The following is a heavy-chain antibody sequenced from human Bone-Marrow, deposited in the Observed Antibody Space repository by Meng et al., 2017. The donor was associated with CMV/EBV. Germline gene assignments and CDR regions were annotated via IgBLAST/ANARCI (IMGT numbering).Heavy chain of an antibody. D-gene: IGHD3-16*01. CDR1: GGSFSGYY. CDR3: ARGSALRGRPRSGPRPNYFDY. CDR2: INHSGST. V-gene: IGHV4-34*01. Sequence: SETLSLTCAVYGGSFSGYYWSWIRQPPGKGREWIGEINHSGSTNYNPSLKSRVTISVDTSKNQFSLKLSSVTAADTAVYYCARGSALRGRPRSGPRPNYFDYWGQGTLVTVSS. J-gene: IGHJ4*02.